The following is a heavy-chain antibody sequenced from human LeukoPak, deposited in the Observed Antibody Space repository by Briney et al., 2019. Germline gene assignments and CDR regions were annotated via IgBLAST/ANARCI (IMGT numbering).Heavy chain of an antibody. Sequence: SQTLSLTCDISGDSVAGNTLAWNWIRQSPSRGLEWLGRTYYRSKWYNDCAVSVKSRITINADTSKNQFSLQLNSVTPEDTAVYYCVRDGSVSYWYFDLWGRGTLVTVSS. D-gene: IGHD6-25*01. V-gene: IGHV6-1*01. J-gene: IGHJ2*01. CDR1: GDSVAGNTLA. CDR3: VRDGSVSYWYFDL. CDR2: TYYRSKWYN.